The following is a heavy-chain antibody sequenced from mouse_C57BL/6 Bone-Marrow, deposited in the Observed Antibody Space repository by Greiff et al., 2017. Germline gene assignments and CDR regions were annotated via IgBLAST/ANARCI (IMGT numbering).Heavy chain of an antibody. CDR1: GFTFSSYT. J-gene: IGHJ4*01. Sequence: EVKLMESGGGLVKPGGSLKLSCAASGFTFSSYTMSWVRQTPEKRLEWVATISGGGGNTYYPDSVKGRFTITRDNAKNTLDLQMSSLRSEDTALYYCARRLYGNLYAMDYWGQGTSVTVAS. CDR2: ISGGGGNT. CDR3: ARRLYGNLYAMDY. V-gene: IGHV5-9*01. D-gene: IGHD2-1*01.